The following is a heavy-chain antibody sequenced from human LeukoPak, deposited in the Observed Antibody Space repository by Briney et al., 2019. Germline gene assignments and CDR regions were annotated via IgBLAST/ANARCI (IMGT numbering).Heavy chain of an antibody. CDR3: AREWSSSWYNWFDP. Sequence: PGGSLRLSCAASGFTFSSYAMSWVRQAPGKGLEWVSAISGSGGSTSYADSVKGRFTISRDNSKNTLYLQMNSLRAEDTAVYYCAREWSSSWYNWFDPWGQGTLVTVSS. CDR1: GFTFSSYA. D-gene: IGHD6-13*01. CDR2: ISGSGGST. J-gene: IGHJ5*02. V-gene: IGHV3-23*01.